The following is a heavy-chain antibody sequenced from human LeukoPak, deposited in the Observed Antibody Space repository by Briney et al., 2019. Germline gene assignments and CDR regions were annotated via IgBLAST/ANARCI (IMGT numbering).Heavy chain of an antibody. Sequence: GGSLRLSCEVSGFTFSSYWITWVLQAPGNGLEWMANIKQDGSEKFYVGSVKGRFTISRDNAKNSLYLQMNSLRAEDTAVYYCAREGSPLWFGETPVQWWFDPWGQGTLVTVSS. V-gene: IGHV3-7*01. CDR3: AREGSPLWFGETPVQWWFDP. J-gene: IGHJ5*02. CDR2: IKQDGSEK. D-gene: IGHD3-10*01. CDR1: GFTFSSYW.